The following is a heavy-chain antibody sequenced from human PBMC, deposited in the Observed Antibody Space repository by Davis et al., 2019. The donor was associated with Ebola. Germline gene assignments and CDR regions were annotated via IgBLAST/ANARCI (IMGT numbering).Heavy chain of an antibody. CDR1: GYSISSGYY. D-gene: IGHD3-10*01. V-gene: IGHV4-38-2*02. CDR2: IYHSGST. Sequence: MPSETLSLTCTVSGYSISSGYYWGWIRQPPGKGLEWIGSIYHSGSTYYNPSLKSRVTISVDTSKNQFSLKLSSVTAADTAVYYCARDRGNYYGSGTDGYWGQGTLVTVSS. CDR3: ARDRGNYYGSGTDGY. J-gene: IGHJ4*02.